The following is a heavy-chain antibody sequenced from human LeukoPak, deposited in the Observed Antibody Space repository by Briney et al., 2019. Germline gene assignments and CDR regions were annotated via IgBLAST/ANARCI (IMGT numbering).Heavy chain of an antibody. CDR1: GASIRSYY. V-gene: IGHV4-59*01. Sequence: PSETLSLTCTVSGASIRSYYWNWIRQSSGKGLEWIGFIYHSGSTNYNPSLRSRVTISVDTSKRQFSLNLRSVTAAHTAVYYCARDTRSYDNSGYYSFDFWGPGTLVTVSS. J-gene: IGHJ4*02. D-gene: IGHD3-22*01. CDR3: ARDTRSYDNSGYYSFDF. CDR2: IYHSGST.